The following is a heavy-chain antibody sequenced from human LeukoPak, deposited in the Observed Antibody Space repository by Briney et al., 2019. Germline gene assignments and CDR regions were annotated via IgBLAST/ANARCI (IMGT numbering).Heavy chain of an antibody. J-gene: IGHJ5*02. CDR1: GGSFSGYY. V-gene: IGHV4-34*01. D-gene: IGHD3-16*02. Sequence: PSETLSLTCAVYGGSFSGYYWSWIRQPPGKGLGWIGEINHSGSANYNSSLKSRVTISVDTSKNQFSLKLSSVTAADTAVYYCARGRYVWGSYRLFDPWGQGTLVTVSS. CDR2: INHSGSA. CDR3: ARGRYVWGSYRLFDP.